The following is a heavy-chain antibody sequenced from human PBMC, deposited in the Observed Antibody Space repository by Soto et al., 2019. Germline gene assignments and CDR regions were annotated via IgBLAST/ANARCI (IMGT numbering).Heavy chain of an antibody. CDR1: GFTFDDHG. J-gene: IGHJ4*02. D-gene: IGHD3-9*01. V-gene: IGHV3-9*01. CDR3: VRDTSSGWHLKDH. CDR2: ISWNSGSI. Sequence: EVDLVVSGGGLAQPGRSLRLSCVASGFTFDDHGMHWVRQIPGRGLEWVSGISWNSGSIGYAESVKGRFTIFRDNAKNCLYLEMNSLRQEDTALYYCVRDTSSGWHLKDHWGQGVQVSVSS.